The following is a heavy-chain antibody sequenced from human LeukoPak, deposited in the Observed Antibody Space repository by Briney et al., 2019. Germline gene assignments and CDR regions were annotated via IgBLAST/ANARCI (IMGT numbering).Heavy chain of an antibody. D-gene: IGHD4-23*01. V-gene: IGHV4-4*02. CDR2: NYHSGST. J-gene: IGHJ6*02. CDR1: GGSISSSNW. CDR3: ARTTVVTPYYYYGMDV. Sequence: SETLSLTCAVSGGSISSSNWWSWVRQPPGKGLEWIGENYHSGSTNYNPSLKSRVTISVDKSKNQFSLKLSSVTAADTAVYYCARTTVVTPYYYYGMDVWGQGTTVTVSS.